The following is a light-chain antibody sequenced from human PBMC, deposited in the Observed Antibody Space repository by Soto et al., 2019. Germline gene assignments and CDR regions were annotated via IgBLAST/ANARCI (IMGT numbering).Light chain of an antibody. CDR2: GTS. Sequence: EIVMTQSPATLSVSPGERATLSCRASQSVGSTYLAWYQQKPGQAPRLLMYGTSSRATGIPARFSGSGSGTDFTLTISSLEPEDFAVYYCQQRDIWPWTFGQGTKVDIK. J-gene: IGKJ1*01. V-gene: IGKV3D-20*02. CDR1: QSVGSTY. CDR3: QQRDIWPWT.